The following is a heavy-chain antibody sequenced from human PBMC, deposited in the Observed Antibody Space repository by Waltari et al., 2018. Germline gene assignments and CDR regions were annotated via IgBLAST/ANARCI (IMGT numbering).Heavy chain of an antibody. CDR3: ARDRAIAAPTRGQSYYYNMDV. CDR1: GASISSDY. CDR2: ISSSGSG. Sequence: QVQLQESGPGLVKPSETLSLTCVVSGASISSDYWSWVRQPAGKGLAWIGRISSSGSGNHTPAVQGGLTRSRCTSRNLLALKLASGTAADTAVYYCARDRAIAAPTRGQSYYYNMDVWGKGTTVTVSS. V-gene: IGHV4-4*07. J-gene: IGHJ6*03. D-gene: IGHD6-25*01.